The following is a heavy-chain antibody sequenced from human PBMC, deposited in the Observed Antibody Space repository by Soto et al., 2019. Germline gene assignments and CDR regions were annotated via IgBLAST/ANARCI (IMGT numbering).Heavy chain of an antibody. CDR1: GGTFNSDT. CDR2: INSILGIS. Sequence: QVQLVQSGAEVKEPASSVMVSCKASGGTFNSDTINWVRQAPGQGLEWMGRINSILGISNYAQKFQGRIAITADKSTNSGYMELSSLRSEDTAVYYCVRGPVRGMGGDSWGQGTLVTVSS. J-gene: IGHJ5*01. V-gene: IGHV1-69*02. CDR3: VRGPVRGMGGDS. D-gene: IGHD3-16*01.